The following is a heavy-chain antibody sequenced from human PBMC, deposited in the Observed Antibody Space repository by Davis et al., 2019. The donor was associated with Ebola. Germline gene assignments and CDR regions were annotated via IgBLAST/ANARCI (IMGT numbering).Heavy chain of an antibody. CDR1: GFTFSSYW. CDR2: ISYDGSNK. CDR3: ARVPSTVTYYYYGMDV. Sequence: GESLKISCAASGFTFSSYWMSWVRQAPGKGLEWVAVISYDGSNKYYADSVKGRFTISRDNSKNTLYLQMNSLRAEDTAVYYCARVPSTVTYYYYGMDVWGQGTTVTVSS. J-gene: IGHJ6*02. V-gene: IGHV3-30*14. D-gene: IGHD4-11*01.